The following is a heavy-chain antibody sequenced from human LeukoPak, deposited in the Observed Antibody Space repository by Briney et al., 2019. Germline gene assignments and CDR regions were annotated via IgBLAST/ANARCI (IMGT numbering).Heavy chain of an antibody. Sequence: SETLSLTCTVSGGSISSSSYYWGWIRQPPGKGLEWIGSIYYSGSTYYDPSLKSRVTISVDTSKNQFSLKLSSVTAADTAVYYCARGAYYDSSGYYHYGMDVWGQGTTVTVSS. D-gene: IGHD3-22*01. CDR1: GGSISSSSYY. V-gene: IGHV4-39*07. CDR3: ARGAYYDSSGYYHYGMDV. CDR2: IYYSGST. J-gene: IGHJ6*02.